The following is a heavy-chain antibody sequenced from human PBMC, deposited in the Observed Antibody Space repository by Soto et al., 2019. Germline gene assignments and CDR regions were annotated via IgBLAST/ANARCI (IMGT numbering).Heavy chain of an antibody. CDR1: GVSVSFNY. CDR2: INSDGVT. CDR3: ASRPGAEHGPFDF. J-gene: IGHJ4*02. D-gene: IGHD3-10*01. V-gene: IGHV3-66*01. Sequence: EVQLLESGGGLIQPGGSLTLSCAASGVSVSFNYISWFRQAPGKGLEWVSLINSDGVTYYADSIKGRFTISRDNSKNTLYLQMNSLRADDTAVYYCASRPGAEHGPFDFWGLGTLVTVSS.